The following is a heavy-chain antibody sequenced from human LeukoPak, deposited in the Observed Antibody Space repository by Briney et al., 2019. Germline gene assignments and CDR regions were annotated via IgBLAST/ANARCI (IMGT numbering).Heavy chain of an antibody. CDR3: ARGLRYFDWPTLGY. CDR2: IKQDGSEE. Sequence: GGSLRLSCAASGFTFSSYWMSWVRQAPGKGLEWVANIKQDGSEEYYVDSVKGRFTISRDNAKNSLYLQMNSLRAEDTAVYYCARGLRYFDWPTLGYWGQGTLVTVSS. V-gene: IGHV3-7*01. CDR1: GFTFSSYW. J-gene: IGHJ4*02. D-gene: IGHD3-9*01.